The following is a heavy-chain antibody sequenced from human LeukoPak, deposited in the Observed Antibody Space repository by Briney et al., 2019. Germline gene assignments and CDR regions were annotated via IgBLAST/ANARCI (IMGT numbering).Heavy chain of an antibody. CDR3: ARDPSGDFLTSPPIL. Sequence: GASVKVSCKASGYTFTSYGISWVRQAPGQGLEWMGWISAYNGNTNYAQKLQGRVTMTRDMSTSTVYMELSSLRSEDTAVYYCARDPSGDFLTSPPILWGQGTLVTVSS. D-gene: IGHD3-9*01. CDR2: ISAYNGNT. J-gene: IGHJ4*02. V-gene: IGHV1-18*01. CDR1: GYTFTSYG.